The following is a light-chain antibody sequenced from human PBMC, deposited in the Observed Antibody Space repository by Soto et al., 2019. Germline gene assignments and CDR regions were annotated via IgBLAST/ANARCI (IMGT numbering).Light chain of an antibody. J-gene: IGKJ1*01. V-gene: IGKV1-12*01. CDR1: QDISGW. CDR3: QQANSCPWT. Sequence: IQVNQAPSSLSASVGDSVTITCRASQDISGWLAWFQQKPGKAPNLLIYAASILQSGVPSRFSGSGSGTDFTLTITYLQPEDFATYYCQQANSCPWTFGQGTKVDIK. CDR2: AAS.